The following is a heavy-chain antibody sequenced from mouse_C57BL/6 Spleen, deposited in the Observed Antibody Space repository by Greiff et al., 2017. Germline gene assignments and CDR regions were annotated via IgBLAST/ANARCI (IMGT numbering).Heavy chain of an antibody. J-gene: IGHJ1*03. CDR1: GFSLTSYA. V-gene: IGHV2-9-1*01. Sequence: VQGVESGPGLVAPSQSLSITCTVSGFSLTSYAISWVRQPPGKGLEWLGVIWTGGGTNYNSALKSRLSISKDNSKSQVFLKMNSLQTDDTARYYCARTFYYSNYGYFDVWGTGTTVTVSS. CDR3: ARTFYYSNYGYFDV. D-gene: IGHD2-5*01. CDR2: IWTGGGT.